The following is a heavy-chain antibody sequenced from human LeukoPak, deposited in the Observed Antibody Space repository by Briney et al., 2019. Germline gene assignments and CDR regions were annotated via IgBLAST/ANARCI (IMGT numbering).Heavy chain of an antibody. CDR3: ARHAGSSWYRRFDY. CDR2: IYYSGSS. V-gene: IGHV4-39*01. Sequence: SETLSLTCTVSGGAISSSSDYWGGGRQCPGGGGEWSVNIYYSGSSSYNPSLKTRVTISVDTSKTHFSLKLSSVTAADTAVYYCARHAGSSWYRRFDYWGQGTLVTVSS. CDR1: GGAISSSSDY. D-gene: IGHD6-13*01. J-gene: IGHJ4*02.